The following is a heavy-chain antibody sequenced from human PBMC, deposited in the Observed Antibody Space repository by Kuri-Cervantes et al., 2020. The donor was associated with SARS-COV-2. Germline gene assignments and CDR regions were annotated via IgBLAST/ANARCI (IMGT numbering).Heavy chain of an antibody. CDR3: ARMYNLNYGYLDDY. J-gene: IGHJ4*02. D-gene: IGHD1-7*01. CDR2: IRYDGSNK. V-gene: IGHV3-30*02. Sequence: GESLKIPCSASGFTFSSYGMHWVRQAPGKGLEWVAFIRYDGSNKHYADSVKGRFTISRDNSKNTLYLQMNSLRAEDTAVYYCARMYNLNYGYLDDYWGQGTLVTVSS. CDR1: GFTFSSYG.